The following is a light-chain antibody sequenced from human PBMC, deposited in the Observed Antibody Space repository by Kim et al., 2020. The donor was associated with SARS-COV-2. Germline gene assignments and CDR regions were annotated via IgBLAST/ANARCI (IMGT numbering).Light chain of an antibody. J-gene: IGLJ3*02. Sequence: QAVVTQEPSLTVSPGGTVTVTCAVNTGAVTSGFYPNWFQQKAGQAPRALIYTTTNRHAWTPARFSGSIRGGKATLTLSDVEPGDEADYYCLLDHETTWLFGGGTQLTVL. CDR3: LLDHETTWL. CDR1: TGAVTSGFY. CDR2: TTT. V-gene: IGLV7-43*01.